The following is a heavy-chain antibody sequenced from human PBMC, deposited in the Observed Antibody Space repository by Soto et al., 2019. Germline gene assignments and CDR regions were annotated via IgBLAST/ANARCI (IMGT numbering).Heavy chain of an antibody. D-gene: IGHD3-10*01. CDR2: ISSGGSSI. Sequence: QVHLVESGGGLVKPGGSLRLSCAASGFTFSDYYMTWIRQAPGKGLEWVSYISSGGSSIYYEDSVKGRFTISRDDAKNSLYLQMHSLRAEDTATYYWASLAIRTIIRGAYDFWGQGTLVTVSA. CDR1: GFTFSDYY. CDR3: ASLAIRTIIRGAYDF. V-gene: IGHV3-11*01. J-gene: IGHJ4*02.